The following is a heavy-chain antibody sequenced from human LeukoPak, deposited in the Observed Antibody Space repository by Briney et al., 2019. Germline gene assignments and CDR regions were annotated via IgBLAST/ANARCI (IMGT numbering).Heavy chain of an antibody. V-gene: IGHV3-30*03. D-gene: IGHD2-15*01. CDR1: GFTFSNYG. Sequence: PGRSLRLSCAASGFTFSNYGMHWVRQAPGKGLEWVAVLSYDGSNKYYADSVKGRFTISRDNSKNTLYLQVNSLRAEDTAVCYCARDRGSNDPIDYWGQGTLVTVSS. CDR3: ARDRGSNDPIDY. CDR2: LSYDGSNK. J-gene: IGHJ4*02.